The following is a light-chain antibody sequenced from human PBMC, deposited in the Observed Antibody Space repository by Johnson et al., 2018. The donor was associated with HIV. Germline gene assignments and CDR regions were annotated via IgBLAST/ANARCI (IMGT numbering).Light chain of an antibody. Sequence: QSLLTQPPSVSSAPGQKVTISCSGSSSNIGNNYVSWYQHLPGTAPKLLIYEDDKRPSGIPDRFSGSKSGTSATLGITGLQTGDEADYYCGTWDSSLSAWVFGTGTKVTVL. V-gene: IGLV1-51*02. J-gene: IGLJ1*01. CDR3: GTWDSSLSAWV. CDR2: EDD. CDR1: SSNIGNNY.